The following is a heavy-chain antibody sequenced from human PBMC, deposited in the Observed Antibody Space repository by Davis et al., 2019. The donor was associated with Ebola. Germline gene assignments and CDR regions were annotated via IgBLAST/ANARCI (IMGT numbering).Heavy chain of an antibody. CDR3: ASPPGYYGMDV. V-gene: IGHV4-59*12. CDR2: IYYSGST. CDR1: GGSISSYY. J-gene: IGHJ6*02. Sequence: SETLSLTCTVSGGSISSYYWSWIRQPPGKGLEWIGSIYYSGSTYYNPSLKSRVTISVDTSKNQFSLKLSSVTAADTAVYYCASPPGYYGMDVWGQGTTVTVSS.